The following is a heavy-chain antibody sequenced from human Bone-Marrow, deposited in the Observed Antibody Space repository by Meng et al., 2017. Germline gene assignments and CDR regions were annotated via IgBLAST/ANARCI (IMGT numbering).Heavy chain of an antibody. CDR2: IYYSGST. D-gene: IGHD2-2*01. CDR3: ARETISGIVVVPAAITS. Sequence: QVQLQESGPGLVKPSQTLSLTCNVSAGSISSGDYYWSWIRQPPGKGLEWIGYIYYSGSTYYNPSLKSRVTISVDTSKNQFSLKLSSVTAADTAVYYCARETISGIVVVPAAITSWGQGTLVTVSS. CDR1: AGSISSGDYY. V-gene: IGHV4-30-4*01. J-gene: IGHJ4*02.